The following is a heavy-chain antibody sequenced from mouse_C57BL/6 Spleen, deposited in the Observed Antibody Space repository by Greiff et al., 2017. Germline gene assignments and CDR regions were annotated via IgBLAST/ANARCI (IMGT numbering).Heavy chain of an antibody. Sequence: QVHVKQSGPELVKPGASVKISCKASGYAFSSSWMNWVKQRPGKGLEWIGRIYPGDGDTNYNGKFKGKATLTADKSSSTAYMQLSSLTSEDSAVYFCARWDSPGFAYWGQGTLVTVSA. CDR3: ARWDSPGFAY. CDR2: IYPGDGDT. V-gene: IGHV1-82*01. J-gene: IGHJ3*01. CDR1: GYAFSSSW. D-gene: IGHD3-2*02.